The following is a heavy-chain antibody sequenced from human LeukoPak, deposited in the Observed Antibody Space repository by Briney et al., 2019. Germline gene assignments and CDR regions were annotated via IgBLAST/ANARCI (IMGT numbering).Heavy chain of an antibody. CDR3: AREGHCSTTSCYTPFDY. CDR2: IRYDGSNK. D-gene: IGHD2-2*02. CDR1: GFTFSSYG. V-gene: IGHV3-30*02. J-gene: IGHJ4*02. Sequence: GGSLRLSCAASGFTFSSYGMHWVRQAPGKGLEWVAFIRYDGSNKYYADSVKGRFTISRDNSKNTLYLQMNSLRADDTAVYYCAREGHCSTTSCYTPFDYWGQGTLVTVSS.